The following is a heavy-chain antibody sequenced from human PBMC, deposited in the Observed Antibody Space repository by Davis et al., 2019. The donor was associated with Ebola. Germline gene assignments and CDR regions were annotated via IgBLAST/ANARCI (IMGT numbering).Heavy chain of an antibody. CDR3: AREILTYYYDSSGYRGILEAFDI. J-gene: IGHJ3*02. V-gene: IGHV1-3*01. CDR2: INAGNGNT. D-gene: IGHD3-22*01. CDR1: GYTFTSYA. Sequence: ASVKVSCKASGYTFTSYAMHWVRQAPGQRLEWMGWINAGNGNTKYSQKFQGRVTITRDTSASTAYMELSRLTSDDTAVYYCAREILTYYYDSSGYRGILEAFDIWGQGTMVTVSS.